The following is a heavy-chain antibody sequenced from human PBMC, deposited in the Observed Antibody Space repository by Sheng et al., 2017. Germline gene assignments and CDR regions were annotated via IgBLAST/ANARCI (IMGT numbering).Heavy chain of an antibody. D-gene: IGHD4-4*01. CDR3: ARVWITVTSPXDY. Sequence: EVQLVESGGGLVQPGGSLRLSCEASRFTFSDYWMTWVRQAPGKGLEWVATIKRDGGEEYYVDSVKGRFTISRDNAKNSLYLQMNSLRAEDTAIYYCARVWITVTSPXDYWGQGALVTGLL. CDR1: RFTFSDYW. V-gene: IGHV3-7*01. CDR2: IKRDGGEE. J-gene: IGHJ4*02.